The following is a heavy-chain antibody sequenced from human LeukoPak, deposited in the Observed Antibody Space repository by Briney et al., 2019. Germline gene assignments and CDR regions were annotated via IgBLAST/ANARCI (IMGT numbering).Heavy chain of an antibody. CDR1: GLPICSGDYY. CDR2: LYYSGSP. CDR3: ARGENYDILTGYLFDY. V-gene: IGHV4-30-4*01. D-gene: IGHD3-9*01. Sequence: PAEPLSHPCTVSGLPICSGDYYWRSTRQPPAKGLGGFGYLYYSGSPSYNPSLNSRVTISVDTSKNPFSLKLSSVTAADTAVYYCARGENYDILTGYLFDYWGQGTLVTVSS. J-gene: IGHJ4*02.